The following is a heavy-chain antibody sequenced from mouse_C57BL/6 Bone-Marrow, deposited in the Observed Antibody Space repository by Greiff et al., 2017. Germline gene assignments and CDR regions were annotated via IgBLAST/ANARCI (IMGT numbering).Heavy chain of an antibody. CDR2: IYPGSGST. V-gene: IGHV1-55*01. J-gene: IGHJ1*03. CDR1: GYTFTSYW. CDR3: ARPYYSNYWYFDV. Sequence: QVQLQQPGAELVKPGDSVKLSCKASGYTFTSYWITWVKQRPGQGLEWIGDIYPGSGSTNYNEKFKSKATLTVDTSSNTAYMQLSSLTSEDSAVYYCARPYYSNYWYFDVWGTGTTVTVSS. D-gene: IGHD2-5*01.